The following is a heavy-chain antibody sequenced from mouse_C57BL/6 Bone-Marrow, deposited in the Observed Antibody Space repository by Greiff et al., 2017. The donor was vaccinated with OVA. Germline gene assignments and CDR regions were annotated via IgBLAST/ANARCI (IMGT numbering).Heavy chain of an antibody. Sequence: EVQRVESGGGLVQPGGSMKLSCAASGFTFSDAWMDWVRQSPEKGLEWVAEIRNKANHHATYYAESVKGRFTISRDDSKSSVYLQMNSLRAEDTGIYYCTRTFYAMDYWGQGTSVTVSS. V-gene: IGHV6-6*01. CDR2: IRNKANHHAT. J-gene: IGHJ4*01. CDR1: GFTFSDAW. CDR3: TRTFYAMDY.